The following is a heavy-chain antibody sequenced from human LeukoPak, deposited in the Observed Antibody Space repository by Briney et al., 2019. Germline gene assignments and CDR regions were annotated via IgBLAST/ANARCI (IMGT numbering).Heavy chain of an antibody. V-gene: IGHV4-59*01. J-gene: IGHJ4*02. D-gene: IGHD6-13*01. CDR2: IYYSGST. CDR3: ARESSSWHFDY. Sequence: SETLSLTCTVSGGSISSYYWSWIRQPPGKGLEWIGYIYYSGSTNYNPSLKSRVTISVDTSKNQFSLKLSSVTAEDTAVYYCARESSSWHFDYWGQGTPVTVSS. CDR1: GGSISSYY.